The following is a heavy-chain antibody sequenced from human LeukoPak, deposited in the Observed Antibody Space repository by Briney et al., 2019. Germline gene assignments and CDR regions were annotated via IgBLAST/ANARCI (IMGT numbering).Heavy chain of an antibody. V-gene: IGHV3-48*01. CDR3: ARDSSTKNDPRPREFDY. Sequence: PGGSLRLSCAASGFTFSSYSMNWVRQAPGKGLEWVSYISSSSSTIYYADSVKGRFTISRDNAKNSLCLQMNSLRAEDTAVYYCARDSSTKNDPRPREFDYWGQGTLVTVSS. D-gene: IGHD1-1*01. CDR2: ISSSSSTI. CDR1: GFTFSSYS. J-gene: IGHJ4*02.